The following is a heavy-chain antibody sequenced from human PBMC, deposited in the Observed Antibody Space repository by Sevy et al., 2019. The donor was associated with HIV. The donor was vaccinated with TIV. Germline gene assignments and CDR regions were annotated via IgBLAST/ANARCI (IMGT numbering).Heavy chain of an antibody. CDR2: IVVGSGVT. D-gene: IGHD3-16*01. J-gene: IGHJ3*02. V-gene: IGHV1-58*01. Sequence: ASVKVSCKTSGFTFSSSAVQWVRQARGQRLEWIGWIVVGSGVTDYAPKFQERVTITRDMSTATTYMELSSLRSEDTAVYYCAAEDMTRLGGPLRVFDIWGLGTTVTVSS. CDR3: AAEDMTRLGGPLRVFDI. CDR1: GFTFSSSA.